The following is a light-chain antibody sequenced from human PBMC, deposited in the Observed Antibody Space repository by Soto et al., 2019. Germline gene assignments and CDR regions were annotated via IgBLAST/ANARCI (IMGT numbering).Light chain of an antibody. V-gene: IGLV2-14*01. J-gene: IGLJ1*01. CDR2: DVT. CDR3: SSYTSSNTLYL. CDR1: SSDIGGYNY. Sequence: QSALTQPASVSGSPGQSITISCTGTSSDIGGYNYVSWYQHHPGKAPKLMIYDVTNRPSGVSNRFSGSKSGNTASLTISGLQAEDEASYYCSSYTSSNTLYLFGTGTKVTVL.